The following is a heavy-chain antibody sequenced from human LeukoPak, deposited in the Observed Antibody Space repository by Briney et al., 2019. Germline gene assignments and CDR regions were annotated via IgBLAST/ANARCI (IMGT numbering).Heavy chain of an antibody. V-gene: IGHV3-7*01. CDR2: IKQDGSEK. Sequence: PGGSLRLSCAASGFTFSSYWMSWVRQAPGKGLEWVANIKQDGSEKYYVDSVKGRFTISRDNAKNSLYLQMNSLRAEDTAVYYCAKSYDSSGYYVFAAFDIWGQGTMVTVSS. J-gene: IGHJ3*02. D-gene: IGHD3-22*01. CDR3: AKSYDSSGYYVFAAFDI. CDR1: GFTFSSYW.